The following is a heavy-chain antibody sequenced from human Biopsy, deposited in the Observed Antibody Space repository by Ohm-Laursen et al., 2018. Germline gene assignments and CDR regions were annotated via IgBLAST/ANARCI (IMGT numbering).Heavy chain of an antibody. CDR3: ARDPLNGHKHFDY. J-gene: IGHJ4*02. CDR2: INCKTGAT. Sequence: ASVKVSCKASSYTFTDYNIHWMRQAPGQGLEWLGYINCKTGATNYAQKFQGTATMTRDTSISTAYLALGSLRSADTAIYYCARDPLNGHKHFDYWGQGSQVTVSS. V-gene: IGHV1-2*02. CDR1: SYTFTDYN. D-gene: IGHD2-8*01.